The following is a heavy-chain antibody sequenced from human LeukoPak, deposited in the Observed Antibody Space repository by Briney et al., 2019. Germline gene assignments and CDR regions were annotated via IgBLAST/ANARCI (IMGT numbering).Heavy chain of an antibody. CDR2: IYHSGST. J-gene: IGHJ6*03. V-gene: IGHV4-38-2*02. CDR3: ASTGSLVFYYYYMDV. D-gene: IGHD6-6*01. CDR1: GYSISSGYY. Sequence: SETLSLTCTVSGYSISSGYYWGWIRQPPGKGLEWIGSIYHSGSTYYNPSLKSRVTISADTSKNQFSLKLSSVTAADTAVYYCASTGSLVFYYYYMDVWGKGTTVTVSS.